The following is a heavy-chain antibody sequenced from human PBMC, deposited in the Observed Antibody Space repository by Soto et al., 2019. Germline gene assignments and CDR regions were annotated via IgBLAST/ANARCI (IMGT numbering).Heavy chain of an antibody. J-gene: IGHJ4*02. CDR2: MSYDGSNE. CDR1: GFTFSHYA. CDR3: SKDGSHNFDY. D-gene: IGHD1-26*01. V-gene: IGHV3-30*18. Sequence: QVQLVESGGGVVQPGRSLRLSCAASGFTFSHYAMHWVRQAPGKGLEWVALMSYDGSNEYYADSVKGLFTISRDNSKNTLYLQMNSLRAEDPAVYYCSKDGSHNFDYWGQGTLVTVSS.